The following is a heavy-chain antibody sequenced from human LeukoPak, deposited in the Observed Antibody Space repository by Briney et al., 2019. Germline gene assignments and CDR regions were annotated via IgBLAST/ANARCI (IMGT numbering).Heavy chain of an antibody. V-gene: IGHV3-9*01. CDR2: ISWNSGSI. D-gene: IGHD6-19*01. CDR1: GFTFDDYA. J-gene: IGHJ4*02. Sequence: PGGSLRLSCAASGFTFDDYAMHWVRQAPGKGLEWVSGISWNSGSIGYADSVKGRFTISRDNAKNSLYLQMNSLRVEDTGFYYCAKDIQGSGWTESSLDHWGQGTLVTVSS. CDR3: AKDIQGSGWTESSLDH.